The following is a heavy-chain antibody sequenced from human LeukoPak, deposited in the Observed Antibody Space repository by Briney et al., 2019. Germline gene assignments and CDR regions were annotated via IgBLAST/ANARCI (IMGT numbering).Heavy chain of an antibody. D-gene: IGHD2-8*01. J-gene: IGHJ3*02. CDR3: ARAGTIRPSGAFDI. CDR1: GYSISSGYY. V-gene: IGHV4-38-2*02. Sequence: SETLSLTCSVSGYSISSGYYWGWIRQPPGKGLEWIGSVYYSGNTYYNPSLKSRVTISVDTSKNHFSLKLSSVTAADTAVYYCARAGTIRPSGAFDIWGQGTMVTVSS. CDR2: VYYSGNT.